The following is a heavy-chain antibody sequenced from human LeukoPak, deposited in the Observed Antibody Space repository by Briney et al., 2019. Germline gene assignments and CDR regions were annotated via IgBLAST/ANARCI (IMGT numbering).Heavy chain of an antibody. V-gene: IGHV3-66*01. CDR2: IYSGGST. D-gene: IGHD3-10*01. CDR3: ARSSYYGSGSYYFWTGHYNYMDV. Sequence: PGGSLRLSCAASGFTVSSNYMSWVRQAPGKGLEWVSIIYSGGSTYYADSVKGRFTISRDNAKNSLYLQMNSLRAEDTAVYYCARSSYYGSGSYYFWTGHYNYMDVWGKGTTVTISS. CDR1: GFTVSSNY. J-gene: IGHJ6*03.